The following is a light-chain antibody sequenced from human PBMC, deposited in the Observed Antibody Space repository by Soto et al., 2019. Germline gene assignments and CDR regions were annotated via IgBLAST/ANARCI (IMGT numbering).Light chain of an antibody. CDR1: QSIRIY. CDR3: QQIYNSFT. J-gene: IGKJ3*01. CDR2: AAS. Sequence: DIQMTQSPSYLSASLGDRVTITCRASQSIRIYLNWYHQKRGKAPKLLIYAASSLQSGCPSSFIGSGAGTDFTLTISSLQPEDFATYYWQQIYNSFTFGPGTKVYI. V-gene: IGKV1-39*01.